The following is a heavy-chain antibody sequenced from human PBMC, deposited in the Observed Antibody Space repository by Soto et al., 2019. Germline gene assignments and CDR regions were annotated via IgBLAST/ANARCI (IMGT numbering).Heavy chain of an antibody. CDR1: GFTFSSYA. J-gene: IGHJ4*02. CDR3: AKGAGAGTGTTIDY. V-gene: IGHV3-23*01. CDR2: ISGSGGSA. D-gene: IGHD1-7*01. Sequence: EVQLLESGGGLVQPGGSLRLSCAASGFTFSSYAMSWVRQAPGKGLEWVSAISGSGGSANYADSVKGRFTVSRDNSKNTVYLQMNSLTVDDTAVYYCAKGAGAGTGTTIDYWGQGTQVTVSS.